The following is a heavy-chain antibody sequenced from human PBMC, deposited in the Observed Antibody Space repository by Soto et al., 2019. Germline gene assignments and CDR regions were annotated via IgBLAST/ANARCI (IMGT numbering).Heavy chain of an antibody. CDR3: AKDNSSSWPPYFDY. Sequence: HGGSLRLSCAASGLTFSSYGMNWVRQAPGKGLEWVAVISYDGSNKYYADSAKGRFTISRDNSKNTLYLQMNSLRAEDTAVYYCAKDNSSSWPPYFDYWGQGTLVTVSS. CDR2: ISYDGSNK. V-gene: IGHV3-30*18. CDR1: GLTFSSYG. J-gene: IGHJ4*02. D-gene: IGHD6-13*01.